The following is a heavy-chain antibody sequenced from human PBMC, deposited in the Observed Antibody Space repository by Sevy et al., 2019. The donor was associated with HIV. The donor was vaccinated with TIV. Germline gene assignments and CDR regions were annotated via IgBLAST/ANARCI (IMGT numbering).Heavy chain of an antibody. CDR3: ARGKVLFDH. CDR2: IYYNGTT. J-gene: IGHJ4*02. CDR1: GGSFNDFY. D-gene: IGHD3-10*01. Sequence: SESLSLTCTVSGGSFNDFYWSCIRQSPGRGLEWIGYIYYNGTTNSNPSLRRRVTISAQTSKSQISLRLNSVTAADTAVYFCARGKVLFDHWGQGISVTVSS. V-gene: IGHV4-59*01.